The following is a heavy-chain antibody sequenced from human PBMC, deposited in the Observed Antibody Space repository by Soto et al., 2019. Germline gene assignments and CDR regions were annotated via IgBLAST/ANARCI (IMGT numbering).Heavy chain of an antibody. CDR3: AREGYDFWSGYYKYNWFDP. V-gene: IGHV4-59*01. CDR1: GRSLSSYY. CDR2: IYYSGST. J-gene: IGHJ5*02. Sequence: SETLSLTCTVSGRSLSSYYWSWIRPPPEKGLEWIGYIYYSGSTNYNPSLKSRVTISVDTSKKQFSLKLSSVTAADTAVYYCAREGYDFWSGYYKYNWFDPWGQGTLVTVSS. D-gene: IGHD3-3*01.